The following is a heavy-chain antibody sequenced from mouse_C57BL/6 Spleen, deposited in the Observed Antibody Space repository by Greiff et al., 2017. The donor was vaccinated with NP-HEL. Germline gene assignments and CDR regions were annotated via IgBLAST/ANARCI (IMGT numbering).Heavy chain of an antibody. J-gene: IGHJ2*01. D-gene: IGHD1-1*01. Sequence: EVQLQQSGAELVRPGASVKLSCTASGFNIKDYYMHWVKQRPEQGLEWIGRIDPEDGDTEYALKFQGKATMTADTSSNTAYLQLSSLTSEDTAVYYCTTDYYGSSLDYWGKGTTLTVSS. CDR3: TTDYYGSSLDY. V-gene: IGHV14-1*01. CDR1: GFNIKDYY. CDR2: IDPEDGDT.